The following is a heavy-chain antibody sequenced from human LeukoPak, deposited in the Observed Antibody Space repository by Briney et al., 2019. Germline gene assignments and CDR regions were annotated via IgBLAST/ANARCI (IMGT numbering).Heavy chain of an antibody. CDR3: AKGDSTVFDY. D-gene: IGHD1-1*01. V-gene: IGHV3-21*01. J-gene: IGHJ4*02. Sequence: PGGSLRLSCAASGFTSSSYSMNWVRQAPGKGLEWVSSISSSSSYIYYADSVKGRFTISRDNAKNSLYLQMNSLRAEDTAVYYCAKGDSTVFDYWGQGTLVTVSS. CDR2: ISSSSSYI. CDR1: GFTSSSYS.